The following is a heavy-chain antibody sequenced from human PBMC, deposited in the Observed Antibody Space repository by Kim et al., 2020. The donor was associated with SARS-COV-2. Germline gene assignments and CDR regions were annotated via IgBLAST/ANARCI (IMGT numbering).Heavy chain of an antibody. CDR3: AKDGGQQLGHDTPHYFDY. Sequence: GGSLRLSCAASGFTFSSYAMSWVRQAPGKGLEWVSAISGSGGSTYYADSVKGRFTISRDNSKNTLYLQMNSLRAEDTAVYYCAKDGGQQLGHDTPHYFDYWGQGTPVTVSS. CDR2: ISGSGGST. D-gene: IGHD6-13*01. V-gene: IGHV3-23*01. J-gene: IGHJ4*02. CDR1: GFTFSSYA.